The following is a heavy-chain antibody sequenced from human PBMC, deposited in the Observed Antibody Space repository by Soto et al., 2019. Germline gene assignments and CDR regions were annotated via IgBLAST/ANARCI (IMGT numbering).Heavy chain of an antibody. CDR3: AGGELVTIFGVVTPIAVFDY. CDR2: IIPIFGTA. D-gene: IGHD3-3*01. J-gene: IGHJ4*02. Sequence: GXSVKVSCKASGGTFSSYAISWVRQAPVQGLEWMGGIIPIFGTANYAQKFQGRVTIAADESTSTAYMELSSLRSEDTAVYYCAGGELVTIFGVVTPIAVFDYWGQGTLVTVSS. CDR1: GGTFSSYA. V-gene: IGHV1-69*01.